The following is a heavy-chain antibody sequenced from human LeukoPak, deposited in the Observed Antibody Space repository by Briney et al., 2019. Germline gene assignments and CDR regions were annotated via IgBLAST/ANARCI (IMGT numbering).Heavy chain of an antibody. D-gene: IGHD3-10*01. J-gene: IGHJ5*02. CDR2: IHYTGST. V-gene: IGHV4-61*01. CDR1: GGSISSGSYY. Sequence: SQTLSLTCTVSGGSISSGSYYWSWIRQSPGKGLECIGYIHYTGSTNYNPSLKSRVTISVETSKNQFSLKLKSVTAADTAVYYCARGGYYGSGNDFRFDPWGQGTLVTVSS. CDR3: ARGGYYGSGNDFRFDP.